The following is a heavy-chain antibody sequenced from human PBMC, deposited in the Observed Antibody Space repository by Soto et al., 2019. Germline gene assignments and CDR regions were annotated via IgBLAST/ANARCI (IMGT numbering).Heavy chain of an antibody. CDR2: IRNKAKTYTT. D-gene: IGHD1-1*01. J-gene: IGHJ3*02. CDR1: GFTFSDHY. Sequence: EVQLVESGGGLVQPGGSLRLSCAASGFTFSDHYMHWVRQAPGKGLEWVGLIRNKAKTYTTEYAASVTGRFTISRDDSKNSLYLLMHSLKTEDAAVYYCTVYNSPKDAFEMWGQGTMVTVSS. CDR3: TVYNSPKDAFEM. V-gene: IGHV3-72*01.